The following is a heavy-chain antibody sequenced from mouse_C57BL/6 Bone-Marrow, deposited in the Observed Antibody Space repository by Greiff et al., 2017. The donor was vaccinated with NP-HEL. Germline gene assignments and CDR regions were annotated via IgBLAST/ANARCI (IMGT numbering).Heavy chain of an antibody. CDR3: VTLLWLRRAWFAY. Sequence: EVMLVESGGGLVQPKGSLKLSCAASGFSFNTYAMNWVRQAPGKGLEWVARIRSKSNNYATYYADSVKDRFTISRDDSESMLYLQMNNLKTEDTAMYYCVTLLWLRRAWFAYWGQGTLVTVSA. J-gene: IGHJ3*01. CDR2: IRSKSNNYAT. V-gene: IGHV10-1*01. D-gene: IGHD2-2*01. CDR1: GFSFNTYA.